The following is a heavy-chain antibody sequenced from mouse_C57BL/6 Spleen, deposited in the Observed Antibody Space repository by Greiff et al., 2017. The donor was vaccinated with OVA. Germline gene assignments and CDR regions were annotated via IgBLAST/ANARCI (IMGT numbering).Heavy chain of an antibody. CDR1: GYTFTSYW. Sequence: QVQLQQPGAELVRPGSSVKLSCKASGYTFTSYWMHWVKQRPIQGLEWIGNIDPSDSETHYNQKFKDKATLTVDKSSSTAYMQLSSLTSEDSAVYNCARADSPWCAYWGQGTLVTVSA. CDR2: IDPSDSET. CDR3: ARADSPWCAY. J-gene: IGHJ3*01. V-gene: IGHV1-52*01. D-gene: IGHD3-2*01.